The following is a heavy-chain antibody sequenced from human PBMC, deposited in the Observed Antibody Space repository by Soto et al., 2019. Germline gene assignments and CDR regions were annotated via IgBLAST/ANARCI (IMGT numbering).Heavy chain of an antibody. D-gene: IGHD2-2*01. Sequence: EVQLVESGGGLVQPGRSLRLSCAASGFTFDDYAMHWVRQAPGKGLEWVSGISWHSGSIGYADSVKGRFTISRDNAKNSLYLQMNSLRAEDTALYYCASSLVPANFDYWGQGTLVTVSS. CDR1: GFTFDDYA. CDR2: ISWHSGSI. CDR3: ASSLVPANFDY. V-gene: IGHV3-9*01. J-gene: IGHJ4*02.